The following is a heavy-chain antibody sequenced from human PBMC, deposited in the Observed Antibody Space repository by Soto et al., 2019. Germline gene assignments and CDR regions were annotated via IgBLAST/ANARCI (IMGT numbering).Heavy chain of an antibody. J-gene: IGHJ4*02. Sequence: SQTLSITDASSGENVCSNRAAWNWIRQSPSRGLEWLGRTYYRSKWYNDYAVSVKSRITINPDTSKNQFSLQLNSVTPEDTAVYYCARERSSSWFNEFDYWGQGTLVTVSS. CDR3: ARERSSSWFNEFDY. D-gene: IGHD6-13*01. CDR1: GENVCSNRAA. CDR2: TYYRSKWYN. V-gene: IGHV6-1*01.